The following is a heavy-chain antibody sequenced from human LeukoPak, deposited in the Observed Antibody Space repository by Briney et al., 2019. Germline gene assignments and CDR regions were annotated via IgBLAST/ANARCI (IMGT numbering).Heavy chain of an antibody. CDR3: AKDIRSYYYDSSGYSR. V-gene: IGHV3-9*01. CDR2: ISWNSGSI. Sequence: PGGSLRLSCAASGFTFDDYAMHWVRQAPGKGLEWASGISWNSGSIGYADSVKGRFTISRDNAKNSLYLQMNSLRAEDTALCYCAKDIRSYYYDSSGYSRWGQGTLVTVSS. J-gene: IGHJ4*02. CDR1: GFTFDDYA. D-gene: IGHD3-22*01.